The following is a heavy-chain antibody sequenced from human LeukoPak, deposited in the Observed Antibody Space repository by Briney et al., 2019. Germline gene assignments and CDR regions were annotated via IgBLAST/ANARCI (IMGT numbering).Heavy chain of an antibody. D-gene: IGHD2-2*01. V-gene: IGHV1-8*01. J-gene: IGHJ4*02. Sequence: ASVKVSCKASGYTFTSYDINWVRQATGQGLEWMGWMNPNSGNTGYAQKFQGRVTMTRNTSIGTAYMELSSLRSEDTAVYYCARGRPRYCSSTSCFDYWGQGTLVTVSS. CDR1: GYTFTSYD. CDR3: ARGRPRYCSSTSCFDY. CDR2: MNPNSGNT.